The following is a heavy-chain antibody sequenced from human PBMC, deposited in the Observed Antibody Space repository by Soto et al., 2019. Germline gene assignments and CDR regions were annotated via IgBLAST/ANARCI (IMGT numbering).Heavy chain of an antibody. CDR3: AKGRSIAVAGTFDY. D-gene: IGHD6-19*01. V-gene: IGHV4-34*01. Sequence: QVQLQQWGAGLLKPSETLSLTCAVYGGSFSGYYWSWIRQPPGKGLEWSGEINHSGSTNYNPPLNPRVTISVDTSKNQSSLKLSSVTAADTAEYYCAKGRSIAVAGTFDYWGQGPLLTASS. CDR1: GGSFSGYY. CDR2: INHSGST. J-gene: IGHJ4*02.